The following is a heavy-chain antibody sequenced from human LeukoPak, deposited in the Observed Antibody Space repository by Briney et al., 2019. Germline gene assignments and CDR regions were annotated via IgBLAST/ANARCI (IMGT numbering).Heavy chain of an antibody. Sequence: TSETLSLTCAVYGGSFSGYYWSWIRRPPGKGLEWIGEINHSGSTNYNPSLKSRVTISVDTSKNQFSLKLSSVTAADTAVYYCTRDDCSGGSCYVAYWGQGTLVTVSS. CDR3: TRDDCSGGSCYVAY. D-gene: IGHD2-15*01. CDR2: INHSGST. V-gene: IGHV4-34*01. CDR1: GGSFSGYY. J-gene: IGHJ4*02.